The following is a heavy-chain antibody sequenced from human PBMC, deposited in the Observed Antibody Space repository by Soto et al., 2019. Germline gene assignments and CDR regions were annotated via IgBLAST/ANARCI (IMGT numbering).Heavy chain of an antibody. J-gene: IGHJ4*02. CDR1: GGSIISTTYY. CDR2: MSYSGRT. D-gene: IGHD4-17*01. Sequence: QLQLQESGPGLVKSSETLSLTCTVSGGSIISTTYYWGWIRQPPGKGLEWIGSMSYSGRTNYNPSLTSRVTISLATSTHRFFLNLTSVTAPDTALYYCASEAGDYTYDYWGQGTLVTVSS. V-gene: IGHV4-39*01. CDR3: ASEAGDYTYDY.